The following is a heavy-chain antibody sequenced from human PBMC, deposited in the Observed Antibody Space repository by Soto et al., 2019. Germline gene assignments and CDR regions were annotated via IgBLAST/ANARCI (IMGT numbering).Heavy chain of an antibody. J-gene: IGHJ4*02. Sequence: GGSLRLSCAASGFTFSDYAMSWVRQAPGKGLAWVSTITSSGDTYYAGSVKGRFTISRDNSKNTLYLQVTRLRAEDAAVYYCVKDAPGSGWLSDYWGQGTLVTVSS. D-gene: IGHD3-22*01. V-gene: IGHV3-23*01. CDR3: VKDAPGSGWLSDY. CDR2: ITSSGDT. CDR1: GFTFSDYA.